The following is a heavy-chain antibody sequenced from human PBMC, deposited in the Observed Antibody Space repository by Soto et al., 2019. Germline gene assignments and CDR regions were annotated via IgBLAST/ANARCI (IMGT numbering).Heavy chain of an antibody. CDR3: PGQIGLSSWCIEYFQH. J-gene: IGHJ1*01. CDR1: GYTFTSYH. Sequence: ASVEVSCKXSGYTFTSYHLHWVRQAPGQGLEWMGIINPSGGSTSYAQKFQGRVTMTRDTSTSTVYMELSSLRSEDTAVYYRPGQIGLSSWCIEYFQHWGQGTLVTVSS. CDR2: INPSGGST. V-gene: IGHV1-46*01. D-gene: IGHD6-13*01.